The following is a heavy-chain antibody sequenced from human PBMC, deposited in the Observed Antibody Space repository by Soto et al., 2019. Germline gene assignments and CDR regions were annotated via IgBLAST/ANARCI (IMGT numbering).Heavy chain of an antibody. CDR2: MNPGSGDT. V-gene: IGHV1-8*01. Sequence: ASVKVSCKASGYSFTNNDVTWVRQATGQGLEWMGWMNPGSGDTGYAQKFQGRVTVTRDISIATAYMELSSLRSDDTAIYYCARMATFGSLNWFDPWGQGTLVTVPS. J-gene: IGHJ5*02. CDR3: ARMATFGSLNWFDP. D-gene: IGHD3-16*01. CDR1: GYSFTNND.